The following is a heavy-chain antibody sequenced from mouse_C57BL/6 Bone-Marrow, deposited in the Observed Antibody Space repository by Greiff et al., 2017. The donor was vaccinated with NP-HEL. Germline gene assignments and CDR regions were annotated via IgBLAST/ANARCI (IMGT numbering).Heavy chain of an antibody. CDR2: INPYNGGT. D-gene: IGHD2-2*01. Sequence: VQLKESGPVLVKPGASVKMSCKASGYTFTDYYMNWVKQSHGKSLEWIGVINPYNGGTSYNQKFKGKATLTVDKSSGTAYVELNSLTSEDSAVYYCARENYGYLFAYWGQGTRVTVSA. V-gene: IGHV1-19*01. CDR3: ARENYGYLFAY. J-gene: IGHJ3*01. CDR1: GYTFTDYY.